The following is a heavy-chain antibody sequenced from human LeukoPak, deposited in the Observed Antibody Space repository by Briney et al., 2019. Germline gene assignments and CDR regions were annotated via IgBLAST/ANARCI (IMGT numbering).Heavy chain of an antibody. CDR3: ARLFDY. J-gene: IGHJ4*02. V-gene: IGHV4-39*01. CDR1: GGSISSSNYY. D-gene: IGHD2-21*01. Sequence: SETLSLTCTVSGGSISSSNYYWGWIRQPPGKGLEWIGTIYNSGNTYYNPSLKSRVTISVDTSKNQVSLKLTSVTAADTAVYYCARLFDYWGQGTLVTVPS. CDR2: IYNSGNT.